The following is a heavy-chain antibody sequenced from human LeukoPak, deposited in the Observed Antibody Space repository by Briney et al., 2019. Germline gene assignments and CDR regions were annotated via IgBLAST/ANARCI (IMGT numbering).Heavy chain of an antibody. D-gene: IGHD5-24*01. Sequence: ASVKVSCKASGYTFNSYYMHWVQQAPGQGLEWMGIINPSGGSTSYAQKFQGRVTMTRDMSTSTVYMELSSLRSEDTAVYYCARGGMATMWWYWGQGTLVTVSS. CDR2: INPSGGST. J-gene: IGHJ4*02. CDR1: GYTFNSYY. V-gene: IGHV1-46*02. CDR3: ARGGMATMWWY.